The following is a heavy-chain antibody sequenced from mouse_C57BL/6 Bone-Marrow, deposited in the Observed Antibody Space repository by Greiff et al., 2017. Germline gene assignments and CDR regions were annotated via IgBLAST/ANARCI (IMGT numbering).Heavy chain of an antibody. Sequence: VQLQQSGAELARPGASVKLSCKASGYTFTSYGISWVKQRTGQGLEWIGEIYPRSGNTYYNEKFKGKATLTADKSSSTAYMELRSRTAEDSAVYFWARRTRDGCEYYAMDYWGQGTSVTVSS. D-gene: IGHD2-2*01. J-gene: IGHJ4*01. V-gene: IGHV1-81*01. CDR1: GYTFTSYG. CDR3: ARRTRDGCEYYAMDY. CDR2: IYPRSGNT.